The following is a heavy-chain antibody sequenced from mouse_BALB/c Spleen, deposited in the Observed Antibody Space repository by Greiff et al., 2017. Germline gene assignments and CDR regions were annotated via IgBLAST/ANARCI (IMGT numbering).Heavy chain of an antibody. J-gene: IGHJ4*01. V-gene: IGHV1-7*01. CDR2: INPSTGYT. CDR1: GYTFTSYW. Sequence: VQGVESGAELAKPGASVKMSCKASGYTFTSYWMHWVKQRPGQGLEWIGYINPSTGYTEYNQKFKDKATLTADKSSSTAYMQLSSLTSEDSAVYYCARPRSYYAMDYWGQGTSVTVSS. CDR3: ARPRSYYAMDY.